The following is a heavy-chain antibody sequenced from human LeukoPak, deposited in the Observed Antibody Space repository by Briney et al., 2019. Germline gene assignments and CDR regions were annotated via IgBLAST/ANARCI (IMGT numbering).Heavy chain of an antibody. J-gene: IGHJ4*02. V-gene: IGHV3-21*01. CDR3: ARVRDGYNPLDY. CDR2: IDSSGSYI. D-gene: IGHD5-24*01. Sequence: PGGSLRLSCAASGFTFSGYGMDWVRQAPGKGVEGVSSIDSSGSYIFYADSLKGRFTISRDDAQNSLYLQMNSLRAEDTAVYYCARVRDGYNPLDYWGQGTLVTVSS. CDR1: GFTFSGYG.